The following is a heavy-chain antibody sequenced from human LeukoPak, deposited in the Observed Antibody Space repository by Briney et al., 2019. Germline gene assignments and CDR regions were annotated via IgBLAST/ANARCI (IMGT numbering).Heavy chain of an antibody. CDR3: ARAHTVLRYFDWLLRPHNWFDP. Sequence: SETLSLTCTVSGYSISSGYYWGWIRQPPGKGLEWIGSIYHSGSTYYNPSLKSRVTISVDTSKNQFSLKLSSVTAADTAVYYCARAHTVLRYFDWLLRPHNWFDPWGQGTPVTVSS. CDR2: IYHSGST. J-gene: IGHJ5*02. V-gene: IGHV4-38-2*02. CDR1: GYSISSGYY. D-gene: IGHD3-9*01.